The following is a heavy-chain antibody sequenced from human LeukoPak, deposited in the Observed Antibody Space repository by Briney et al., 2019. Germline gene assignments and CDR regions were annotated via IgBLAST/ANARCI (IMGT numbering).Heavy chain of an antibody. D-gene: IGHD3-3*01. J-gene: IGHJ4*02. Sequence: PLASVKVSCKASGYTFTSYGISWVRQAPGQGLEWMGWISAYNGNTNYAQKLQGRVTMTTDTSTSTAYMELRSLRSDDTAVYYCARDKSIGYYDFWSGSDYWGQGTLVTVSS. CDR1: GYTFTSYG. CDR2: ISAYNGNT. CDR3: ARDKSIGYYDFWSGSDY. V-gene: IGHV1-18*01.